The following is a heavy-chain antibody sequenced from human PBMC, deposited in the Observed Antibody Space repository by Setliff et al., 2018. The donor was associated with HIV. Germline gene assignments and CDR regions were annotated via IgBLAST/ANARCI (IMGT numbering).Heavy chain of an antibody. D-gene: IGHD5-18*01. CDR3: ARGTSNTAMESYYLDY. CDR2: IYYSGST. Sequence: PSETLSLTCTVSGGSISSGVYYWSWIRQHPGKGLEWIGYIYYSGSTYYTPSLKSRVTMSVDTSKNQFSLKLSSVTAADTAVYYCARGTSNTAMESYYLDYWGQGTLVTVSS. V-gene: IGHV4-31*03. CDR1: GGSISSGVYY. J-gene: IGHJ4*02.